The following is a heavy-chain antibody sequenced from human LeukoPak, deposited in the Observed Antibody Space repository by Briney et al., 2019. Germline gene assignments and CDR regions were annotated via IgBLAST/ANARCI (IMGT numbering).Heavy chain of an antibody. D-gene: IGHD3-10*01. J-gene: IGHJ4*02. CDR3: AKEGVRGATIDY. Sequence: GRSLRLSCAASGFTFSSYAMHWVRQAPGKGLEWVAVISYDGSNKYYADSVKGRFTISRDNSKNTLYLQMNSLRAEDTAVYYCAKEGVRGATIDYWGQGTLVTVSS. V-gene: IGHV3-30-3*01. CDR1: GFTFSSYA. CDR2: ISYDGSNK.